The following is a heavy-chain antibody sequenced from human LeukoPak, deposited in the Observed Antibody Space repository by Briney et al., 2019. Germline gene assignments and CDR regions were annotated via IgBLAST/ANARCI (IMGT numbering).Heavy chain of an antibody. V-gene: IGHV4-34*01. CDR1: GGSFSGYY. CDR3: ASRVGCTNGVCSGVFDY. Sequence: SETLSLTCAVYGGSFSGYYWSWIRQPPGKGLEWIGEINHSGSTNYNPSLKSRVTISVDTSKNQFSLKLSSVTAVDTAVYYCASRVGCTNGVCSGVFDYWGQGTLVTVSS. D-gene: IGHD2-8*01. CDR2: INHSGST. J-gene: IGHJ4*02.